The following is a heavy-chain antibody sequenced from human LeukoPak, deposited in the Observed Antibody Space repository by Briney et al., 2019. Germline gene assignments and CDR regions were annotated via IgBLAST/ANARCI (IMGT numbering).Heavy chain of an antibody. J-gene: IGHJ4*02. CDR3: AKGQIWTLNYFDY. D-gene: IGHD3/OR15-3a*01. V-gene: IGHV3-23*01. CDR2: ISGSGGST. CDR1: GFTFSSYA. Sequence: SGGSLRLSCAASGFTFSSYAMSWVRQAPGKGLEWVSAISGSGGSTYYADSVKGRFTISRDNSKNTLYLQMNSLRAEDTAVYYCAKGQIWTLNYFDYWGQGTLVTVSS.